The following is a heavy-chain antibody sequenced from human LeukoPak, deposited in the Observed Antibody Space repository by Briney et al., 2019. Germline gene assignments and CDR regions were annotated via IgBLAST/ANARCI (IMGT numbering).Heavy chain of an antibody. Sequence: GGSLRLSCAASGFTFSSNWMHWVRQAPGEGLVWVSRINEDGSTTNYADSVKGRSTIFRDNAKNTLYLQMNSLRAEDTAVYYCVRDLGGRSGHWGQGTLVTVSS. CDR3: VRDLGGRSGH. D-gene: IGHD1-26*01. J-gene: IGHJ4*02. CDR1: GFTFSSNW. CDR2: INEDGSTT. V-gene: IGHV3-74*01.